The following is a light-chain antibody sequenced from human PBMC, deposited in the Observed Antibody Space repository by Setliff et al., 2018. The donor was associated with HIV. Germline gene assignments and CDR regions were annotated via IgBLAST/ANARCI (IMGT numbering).Light chain of an antibody. Sequence: QSALTQPPSASGSPGQSVAISCTGTSSDVGGYNYVSWYQQYPGKAPKLMIYEVSKRPSGVPDRFSGSKSGNTASLTISGLQGEDEADYYCSSYTSSNTPYVFGTGTKVTVL. CDR2: EVS. CDR3: SSYTSSNTPYV. J-gene: IGLJ1*01. CDR1: SSDVGGYNY. V-gene: IGLV2-8*01.